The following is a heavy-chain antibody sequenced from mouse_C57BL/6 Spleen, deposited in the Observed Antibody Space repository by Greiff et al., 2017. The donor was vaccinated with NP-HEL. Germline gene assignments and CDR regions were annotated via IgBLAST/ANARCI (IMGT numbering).Heavy chain of an antibody. V-gene: IGHV1-22*01. CDR2: INPNNGGT. J-gene: IGHJ4*01. CDR3: ARRYYDGYYVGAMDY. D-gene: IGHD2-3*01. Sequence: EVQLQQSGPELVKPGASVKMSCKASGYTFTDYNMHWVKQSHGKSLEWIGYINPNNGGTSYNQKFKGKATLTGNKSSSTAYMELRSLTSEDSAVYYCARRYYDGYYVGAMDYWGQGTSVTVSS. CDR1: GYTFTDYN.